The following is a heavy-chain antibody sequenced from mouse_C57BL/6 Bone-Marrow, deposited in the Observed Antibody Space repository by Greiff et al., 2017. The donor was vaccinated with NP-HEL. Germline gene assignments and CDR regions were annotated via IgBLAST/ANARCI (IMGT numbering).Heavy chain of an antibody. Sequence: EVQLVESGEGLVKPGGSLKLSCAASGFTFSSYAMSWVRQTPEKRLEWVAYISSGGDYIYYADTVKGRFIISRDNARNTLYLQMSSLKSEDTAMYYCTRGEDYGSSYFDYWGQGTTLTVSS. CDR3: TRGEDYGSSYFDY. D-gene: IGHD1-1*01. J-gene: IGHJ2*01. V-gene: IGHV5-9-1*02. CDR2: ISSGGDYI. CDR1: GFTFSSYA.